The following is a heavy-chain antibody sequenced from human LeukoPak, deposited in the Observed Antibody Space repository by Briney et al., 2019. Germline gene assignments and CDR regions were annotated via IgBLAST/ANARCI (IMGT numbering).Heavy chain of an antibody. Sequence: PSETLSLTCTVSGGSISSYYWSWIRQPAGKGLEWIGRIYTSGSTNYNPSLKSRVTMSVDTSKNQFSLKLSSVTAADTAVYYCAKGYALSSGYYLDAFDIWGQGTMVTVSS. V-gene: IGHV4-4*07. CDR2: IYTSGST. J-gene: IGHJ3*02. D-gene: IGHD3-22*01. CDR3: AKGYALSSGYYLDAFDI. CDR1: GGSISSYY.